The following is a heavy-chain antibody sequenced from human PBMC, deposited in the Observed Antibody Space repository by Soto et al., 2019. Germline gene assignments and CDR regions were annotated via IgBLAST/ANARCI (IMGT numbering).Heavy chain of an antibody. CDR3: AGDGTTYHGWSSGLHNWFDP. CDR2: INAGNGNT. CDR1: GYTFTSYA. V-gene: IGHV1-3*01. D-gene: IGHD6-19*01. Sequence: QVQLVQSGSEVKKPGASVKVSCKASGYTFTSYAMHWVRQSPGQSLEWMGWINAGNGNTKYSQKFQGRVTITRDTSASTAYMELSSLRSEDTAVYYCAGDGTTYHGWSSGLHNWFDPWGQGTMVTVSS. J-gene: IGHJ5*02.